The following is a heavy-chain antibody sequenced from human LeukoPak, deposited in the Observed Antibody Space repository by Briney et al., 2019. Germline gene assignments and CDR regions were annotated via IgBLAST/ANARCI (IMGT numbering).Heavy chain of an antibody. CDR2: ISGSGGST. CDR1: GFTFSSYA. J-gene: IGHJ4*02. CDR3: AKDLHYGSADY. V-gene: IGHV3-23*01. D-gene: IGHD3-10*01. Sequence: GGSLRLSCAVSGFTFSSYAMSWVRQAPGKGLEWVSAISGSGGSTYYADSVKGRFTISRDNAKNALYLQMNSLRAEDTAVYYCAKDLHYGSADYWGQGTLVTVSS.